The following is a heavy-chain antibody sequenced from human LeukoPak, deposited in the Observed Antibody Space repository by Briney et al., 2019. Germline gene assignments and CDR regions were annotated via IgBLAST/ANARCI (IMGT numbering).Heavy chain of an antibody. CDR1: GGSISSGSYY. V-gene: IGHV4-61*09. Sequence: SETLSLTCTVSGGSISSGSYYWSWIPQPAGKGLEWIGHIYTSGSTNYNPSLKSRVTISVDTSKNQFSLKLSSVTAADTAVYYCARGTSPRYCSSTSCSYFDYWGQGTLVTVSS. CDR2: IYTSGST. D-gene: IGHD2-2*01. J-gene: IGHJ4*02. CDR3: ARGTSPRYCSSTSCSYFDY.